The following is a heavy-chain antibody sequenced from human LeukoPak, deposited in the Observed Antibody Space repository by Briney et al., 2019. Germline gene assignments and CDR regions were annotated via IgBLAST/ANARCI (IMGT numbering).Heavy chain of an antibody. CDR1: GGSITSRSYY. Sequence: SETLSLTCNVSGGSITSRSYYWGWIRQPPGKGLEWIGSIYYSGSTYYNPSLKSRVTLSVDTSKKKFSLKLNSVTAADTAVYYCARTTLLDFDWSPDGFDIWGQGTMVTVPS. V-gene: IGHV4-39*07. CDR2: IYYSGST. J-gene: IGHJ3*02. CDR3: ARTTLLDFDWSPDGFDI. D-gene: IGHD3-9*01.